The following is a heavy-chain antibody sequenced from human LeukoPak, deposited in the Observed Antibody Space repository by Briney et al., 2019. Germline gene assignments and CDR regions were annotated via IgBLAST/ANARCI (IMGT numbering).Heavy chain of an antibody. J-gene: IGHJ5*02. CDR1: GFTFSNYW. D-gene: IGHD2/OR15-2a*01. Sequence: GGSLRLSCAASGFTFSNYWMQWVRQAPGKGLVWVSRINDDGSTTSYADSVKGRFTISRDNAKNSVFLQMSSLRDEDTAVYYCARDRPNILGLDPWGQGTLVTVSS. CDR3: ARDRPNILGLDP. CDR2: INDDGSTT. V-gene: IGHV3-74*01.